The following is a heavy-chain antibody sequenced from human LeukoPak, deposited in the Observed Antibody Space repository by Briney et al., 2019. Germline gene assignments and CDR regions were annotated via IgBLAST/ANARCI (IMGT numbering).Heavy chain of an antibody. CDR3: ARGVDFSGGSCSHDY. J-gene: IGHJ4*02. CDR2: INHSGST. CDR1: GGSISSGGYY. D-gene: IGHD2-15*01. V-gene: IGHV4-39*07. Sequence: SETLSLTCTVSGGSISSGGYYWSWIRQPPGKGLEWIGEINHSGSTNYNPSLKSRVTISVDTSKNQFSLKLSSATAADTAVYYCARGVDFSGGSCSHDYWGQGTLVTVSS.